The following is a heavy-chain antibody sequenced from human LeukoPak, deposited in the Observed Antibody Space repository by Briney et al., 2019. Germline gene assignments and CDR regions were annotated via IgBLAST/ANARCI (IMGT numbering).Heavy chain of an antibody. Sequence: PGGSLRLSCAASGFTFSDYYMNWVRQAPGKGLEWVSSISSGSSYIYYADSVKGRFTISRDNAENSLYLQMNSLRAEDTAVYYCARDPTLKSGGIDWGQGTLVTVSS. D-gene: IGHD3-16*01. CDR2: ISSGSSYI. CDR1: GFTFSDYY. CDR3: ARDPTLKSGGID. J-gene: IGHJ4*02. V-gene: IGHV3-21*01.